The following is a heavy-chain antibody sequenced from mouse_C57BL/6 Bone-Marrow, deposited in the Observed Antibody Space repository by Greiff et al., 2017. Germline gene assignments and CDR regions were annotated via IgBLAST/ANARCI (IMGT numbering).Heavy chain of an antibody. V-gene: IGHV1-22*01. J-gene: IGHJ2*01. CDR2: INPNNGGT. Sequence: VQLQQSGPELVKPGASVKMSCKASGYTFTDYNMHWVKQSHGKSLEWIGYINPNNGGTSYNQKFKGKATLTVNKSSSTAYMELRSLTSEDSAVYYCARNYDYDSDYFDYWGQGTTLTVSS. CDR1: GYTFTDYN. CDR3: ARNYDYDSDYFDY. D-gene: IGHD2-4*01.